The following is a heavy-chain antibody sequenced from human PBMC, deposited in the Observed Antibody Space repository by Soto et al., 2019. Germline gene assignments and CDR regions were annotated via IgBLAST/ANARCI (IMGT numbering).Heavy chain of an antibody. J-gene: IGHJ6*02. CDR3: ARGRGGATRYYYYGMDV. D-gene: IGHD1-26*01. CDR2: INHRGST. Sequence: SETLSLTCAVYGGSFSGYYWSWIRQPPGKGLEWIGKINHRGSTNYNPSLKSRVTISVDTSKNQFSLKLSSVTAADTAVYYCARGRGGATRYYYYGMDVWGQGTTVTVSS. CDR1: GGSFSGYY. V-gene: IGHV4-34*01.